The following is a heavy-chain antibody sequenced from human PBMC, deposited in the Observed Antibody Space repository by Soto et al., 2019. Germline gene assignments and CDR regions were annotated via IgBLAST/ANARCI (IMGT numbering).Heavy chain of an antibody. V-gene: IGHV3-30*19. CDR1: GFIFSNYG. Sequence: QVQLVESGGGVVQPGRSLRLSCAASGFIFSNYGMHWVRQAPGKGLEWVAVIPNDGTYQYYVEYVKGRFTISRDNSKDTMYLQMNSLRAEDTAVYYCVRDDDYPDKRFDYWGQGILVSVSS. D-gene: IGHD4-17*01. J-gene: IGHJ4*02. CDR2: IPNDGTYQ. CDR3: VRDDDYPDKRFDY.